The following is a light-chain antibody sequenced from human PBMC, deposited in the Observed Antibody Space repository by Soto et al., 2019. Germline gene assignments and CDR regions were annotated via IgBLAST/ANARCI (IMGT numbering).Light chain of an antibody. Sequence: LTQPASVSGSPGQSITISCTGTSSDVGGYNYVSWYQQHPGKAPKLMIYDVSNRPSGVSNRFSGSKSGNTASLTISGLQAEDEADYYCSSYTSSSTLVVGTGTRAPS. CDR1: SSDVGGYNY. V-gene: IGLV2-14*01. CDR2: DVS. CDR3: SSYTSSSTLV. J-gene: IGLJ1*01.